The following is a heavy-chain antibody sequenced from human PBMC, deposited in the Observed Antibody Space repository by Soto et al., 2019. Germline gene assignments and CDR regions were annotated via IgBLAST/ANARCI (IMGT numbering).Heavy chain of an antibody. D-gene: IGHD6-19*01. CDR3: ARGRIAVAGSLEGGAFDI. J-gene: IGHJ3*02. V-gene: IGHV4-4*07. CDR1: GGSINSYY. Sequence: QVPLQESGPGLVKPSETLSLTCTVSGGSINSYYWSWIRQPAGKGLEWIGRIYPSGSTNYNPSLKSRVTMSVDTSKNQFSLKLSSVTAADTAVYYCARGRIAVAGSLEGGAFDIWGQGTMVTVSS. CDR2: IYPSGST.